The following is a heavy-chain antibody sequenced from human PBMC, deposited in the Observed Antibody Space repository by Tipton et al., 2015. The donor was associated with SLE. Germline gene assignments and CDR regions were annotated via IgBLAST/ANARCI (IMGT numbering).Heavy chain of an antibody. V-gene: IGHV4-59*01. J-gene: IGHJ4*02. CDR2: IYYSGST. D-gene: IGHD3-3*01. CDR3: ARARYYDFWSGYSFDY. Sequence: LTCTVSGGSISSYYWSWIRQPPGKGLEWIGYIYYSGSTNYNPSLKSRVTISVDTSKNQFSLKLSSVTAADTAVYYCARARYYDFWSGYSFDYWGQGTLVTVSS. CDR1: GGSISSYY.